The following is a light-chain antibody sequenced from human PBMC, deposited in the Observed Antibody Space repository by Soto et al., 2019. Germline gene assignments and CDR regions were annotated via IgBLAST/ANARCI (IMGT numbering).Light chain of an antibody. CDR2: DSS. V-gene: IGKV3-11*01. J-gene: IGKJ4*01. CDR1: QGIRTD. CDR3: QQRSNWPLT. Sequence: TQSPSSLSASVGDRVTITCRASQGIRTDLGWYQQKPGQAPRLLIHDSSDRATGIPARFSGSGSGTDFTLTISSLEPEDVAVYYCQQRSNWPLTFGGGTRVEI.